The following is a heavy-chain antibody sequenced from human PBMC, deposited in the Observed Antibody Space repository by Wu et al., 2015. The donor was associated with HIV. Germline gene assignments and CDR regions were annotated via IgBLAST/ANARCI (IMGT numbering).Heavy chain of an antibody. V-gene: IGHV1-69*05. D-gene: IGHD3-22*01. Sequence: VQSQVQLVQSGAEVKVSCKASGGTFSSYAISWVRQAPGQGLEWMGGIIPIFGTANYAQKFQGRVTITTDESTSTAYMELSSLRSEDTAVYYCARDLGYYYDSSGYLNGWFDPWGQGTLVTVSS. CDR1: GGTFSSYA. CDR2: IIPIFGTA. J-gene: IGHJ5*02. CDR3: ARDLGYYYDSSGYLNGWFDP.